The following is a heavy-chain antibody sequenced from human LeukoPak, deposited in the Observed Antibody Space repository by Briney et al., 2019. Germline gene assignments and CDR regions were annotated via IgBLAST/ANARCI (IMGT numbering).Heavy chain of an antibody. CDR3: ARAQPLAWFGEFQYYFDY. CDR1: GFTVSSNY. V-gene: IGHV3-66*01. D-gene: IGHD3-10*01. Sequence: PGGSLRLSCAASGFTVSSNYMSWVRQAPGKGLEWVSVIYSGGSTYYADSVKGRFTISRDNSKNTLYLQMNSLRAEDTAVYYCARAQPLAWFGEFQYYFDYWGQGTLVTVSS. CDR2: IYSGGST. J-gene: IGHJ4*02.